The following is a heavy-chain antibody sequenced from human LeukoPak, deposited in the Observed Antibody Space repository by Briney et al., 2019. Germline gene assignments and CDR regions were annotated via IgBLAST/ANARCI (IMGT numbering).Heavy chain of an antibody. V-gene: IGHV3-11*01. J-gene: IGHJ6*02. CDR3: AGGAGRFYYYGMDV. CDR2: ISTAGSHI. Sequence: PGGSLRLSCAASGFTFSDYYMSWVRQAPGKGLEWVSYISTAGSHIYHADSVKGRFTISRDNAKNSLYLQMNSLRAEDTAVYYCAGGAGRFYYYGMDVWGQGTTVTVSS. CDR1: GFTFSDYY. D-gene: IGHD1-26*01.